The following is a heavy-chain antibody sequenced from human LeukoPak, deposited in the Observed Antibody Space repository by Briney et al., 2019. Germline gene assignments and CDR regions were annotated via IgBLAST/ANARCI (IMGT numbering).Heavy chain of an antibody. V-gene: IGHV3-21*01. CDR1: GFTFSSYS. Sequence: GGSLRLSCAASGFTFSSYSMNWVRQAPGKGLEWVSSISSRSSYIYYADSVKGRFTISRDNAKNSLYLQMNSLRAEDTAVYYCARDWVVVAATRNWFDPWGQGTLVTVSS. J-gene: IGHJ5*02. CDR2: ISSRSSYI. CDR3: ARDWVVVAATRNWFDP. D-gene: IGHD2-15*01.